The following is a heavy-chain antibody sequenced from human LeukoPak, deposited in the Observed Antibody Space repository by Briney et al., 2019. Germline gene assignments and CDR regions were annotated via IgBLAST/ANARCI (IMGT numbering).Heavy chain of an antibody. CDR3: AKTEPAASYYYYYYYMDV. D-gene: IGHD2-2*01. J-gene: IGHJ6*03. CDR2: LYTGGGT. V-gene: IGHV3-53*01. Sequence: GGSLRLSCAASGFSVRTTYMSWVRQASGKGLEWVSVLYTGGGTDHADSVKGRFTISRDNSKNTLYLQMNSLRAEDTAVYYCAKTEPAASYYYYYYYMDVWGKGTTVTISS. CDR1: GFSVRTTY.